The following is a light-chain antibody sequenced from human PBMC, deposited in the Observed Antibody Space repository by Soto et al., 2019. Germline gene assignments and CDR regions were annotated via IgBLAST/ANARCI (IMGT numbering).Light chain of an antibody. V-gene: IGKV1-39*01. CDR1: QTISTY. CDR3: QQGYSIHALT. CDR2: DVS. Sequence: DIQLTPSPSSLPASVGDRVTISCRASQTISTYLHWYQHKPGSAPRLLISDVSTLQSGVPGRLRGSGSEIEFTLTITYLQPVHFEIYHRQQGYSIHALTIGGGTKVDSK. J-gene: IGKJ4*01.